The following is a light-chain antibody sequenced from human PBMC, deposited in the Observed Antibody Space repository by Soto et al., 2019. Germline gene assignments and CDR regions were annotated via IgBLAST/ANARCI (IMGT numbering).Light chain of an antibody. CDR1: QDIRNY. V-gene: IGKV1-33*01. Sequence: DIQMTQSPSSLSASIGDRVTITCQASQDIRNYLNWYQHKAGKAPQLLIFDASNLQRGVPSRFSGSGSWTDLTFTISSLQPEDVATYYCQQYSNSPSFTFGPGTKVDIK. J-gene: IGKJ3*01. CDR3: QQYSNSPSFT. CDR2: DAS.